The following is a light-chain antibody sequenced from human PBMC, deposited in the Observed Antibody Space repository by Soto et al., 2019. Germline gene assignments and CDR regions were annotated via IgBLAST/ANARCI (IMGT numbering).Light chain of an antibody. CDR1: QSLLQINGNNH. CDR3: LQAAQSPLT. Sequence: DIVLTQSPLSLHVNHGEPASISCRSSQSLLQINGNNHVDWYLQRLGQSPQLLLYFASSRASGVLDRFSGSGSGTEFSLEISRVEAEDVGVYYCLQAAQSPLTFGQGTRLEIK. J-gene: IGKJ5*01. CDR2: FAS. V-gene: IGKV2-28*01.